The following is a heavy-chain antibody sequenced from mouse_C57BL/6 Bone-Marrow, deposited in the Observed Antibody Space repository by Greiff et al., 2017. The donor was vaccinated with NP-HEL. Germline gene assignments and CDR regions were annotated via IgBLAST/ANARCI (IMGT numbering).Heavy chain of an antibody. CDR3: TLGYYGSSPYYFDY. Sequence: VQLQQSGAELVRPGASVKLSCTASGFNIKDDYMHWVKQRPEQGLEWIGWIDPENGDTEYASKFQGKATITADTSSNTAYLQLSSLSSEDTAVYYCTLGYYGSSPYYFDYWGRGTTLTVSS. J-gene: IGHJ2*01. V-gene: IGHV14-4*01. D-gene: IGHD1-1*01. CDR2: IDPENGDT. CDR1: GFNIKDDY.